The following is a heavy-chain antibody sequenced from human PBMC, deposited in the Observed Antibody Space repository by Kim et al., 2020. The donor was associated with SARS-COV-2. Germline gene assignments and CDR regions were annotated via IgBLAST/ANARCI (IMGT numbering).Heavy chain of an antibody. CDR3: ARDPRVSPKRGYGDYFPPLSKYYYYYYGMDV. J-gene: IGHJ6*02. CDR1: GFTFSSYA. V-gene: IGHV3-30*04. CDR2: ISYDGSNK. Sequence: GGSLRLSCAASGFTFSSYAMHWVRQAPGKGLEWVAVISYDGSNKYYVDSVKGRFTISRDNSKNTLYLQMNSLRAEDTAVYYCARDPRVSPKRGYGDYFPPLSKYYYYYYGMDVWGQGTTVTVSS. D-gene: IGHD4-17*01.